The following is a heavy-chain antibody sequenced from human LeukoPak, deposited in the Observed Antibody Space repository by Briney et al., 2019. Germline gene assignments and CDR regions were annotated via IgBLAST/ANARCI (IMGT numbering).Heavy chain of an antibody. D-gene: IGHD1-26*01. CDR1: GFAFSSYA. J-gene: IGHJ3*02. V-gene: IGHV3-23*01. Sequence: VGPRRLSCAASGFAFSSYAMSWVRQAPGKGLEWVSAISGSGGSTYYADSVKGRFTISRDNSKNTLYLQMNSLRAEDTAVYYCANSSGRGGRNAFDIWGQGTMVTVSS. CDR3: ANSSGRGGRNAFDI. CDR2: ISGSGGST.